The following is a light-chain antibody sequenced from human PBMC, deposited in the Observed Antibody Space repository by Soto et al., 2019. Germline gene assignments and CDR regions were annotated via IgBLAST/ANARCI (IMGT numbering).Light chain of an antibody. Sequence: EIVLTQSPGTLSLSPGDRATLSCRASQTISSTYLAWYQQKPGQAPRLLIYAASTRATGIPDRFSGSGSGTEFTLTISSLQSEDFAVYYCQQYNNWPWTFGQGTRWIS. CDR1: QTISSTY. J-gene: IGKJ1*01. V-gene: IGKV3D-15*01. CDR3: QQYNNWPWT. CDR2: AAS.